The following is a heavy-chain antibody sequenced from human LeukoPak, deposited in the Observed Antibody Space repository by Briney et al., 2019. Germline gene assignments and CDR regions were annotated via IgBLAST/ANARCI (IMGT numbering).Heavy chain of an antibody. J-gene: IGHJ4*02. V-gene: IGHV1-69*13. CDR3: ARDGYNFALDY. CDR1: GGTFSSYA. CDR2: IIPIFGTA. Sequence: SVKVSCKASGGTFSSYAISWVRQAPGHGLEWLGGIIPIFGTANYAQKFQGRVTITADESTSTAYMELSSLRSEDTDVYYCARDGYNFALDYWGQGTLVTVSS. D-gene: IGHD5-24*01.